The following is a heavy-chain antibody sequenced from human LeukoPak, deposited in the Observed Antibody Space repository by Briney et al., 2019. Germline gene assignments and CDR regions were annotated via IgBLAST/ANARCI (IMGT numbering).Heavy chain of an antibody. CDR1: GFTVSSNY. V-gene: IGHV3-53*05. J-gene: IGHJ1*01. D-gene: IGHD6-19*01. CDR3: ARDRGPSSGWSAKTLQH. CDR2: IYSGGST. Sequence: GGSLRLSCAASGFTVSSNYMSWVRQAPGKGLEWVSGIYSGGSTYYADSVKGRFTISRDNSKNTLYLQMNSLRAEDTAVYYCARDRGPSSGWSAKTLQHWGQGTLVTVSS.